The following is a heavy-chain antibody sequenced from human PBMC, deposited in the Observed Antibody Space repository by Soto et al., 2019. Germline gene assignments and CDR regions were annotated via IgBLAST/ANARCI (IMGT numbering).Heavy chain of an antibody. CDR1: GFTFSNAW. CDR3: TTVKVLLWFGDHY. V-gene: IGHV3-15*01. CDR2: IKSKTDGGTT. J-gene: IGHJ4*02. D-gene: IGHD3-10*01. Sequence: GGSLRLSCAASGFTFSNAWMSWVRQAPGKGLEWVGRIKSKTDGGTTDYAAPVKGRFTISRDDSKNTLYLQMNSLKTEDTAVYYCTTVKVLLWFGDHYWGQGTLVTVSS.